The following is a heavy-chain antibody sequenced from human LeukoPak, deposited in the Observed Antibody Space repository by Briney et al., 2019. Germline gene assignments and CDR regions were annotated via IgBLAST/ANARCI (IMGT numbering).Heavy chain of an antibody. CDR3: ARAPEFSSGWLLDC. J-gene: IGHJ4*02. CDR2: IHTSGST. CDR1: GGSISTYY. Sequence: SETLSLTCTVSGGSISTYYWSWIRQSAVKGLEWIGRIHTSGSTDYNPSLRSRVTMSVDTSKNQFSLKVSSVTAADTGIYYCARAPEFSSGWLLDCWGQGSLVTVSS. V-gene: IGHV4-4*07. D-gene: IGHD6-19*01.